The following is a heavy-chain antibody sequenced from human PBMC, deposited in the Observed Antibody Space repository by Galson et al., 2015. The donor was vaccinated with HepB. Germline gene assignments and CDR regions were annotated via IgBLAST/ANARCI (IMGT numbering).Heavy chain of an antibody. D-gene: IGHD6-19*01. V-gene: IGHV3-30*03. CDR3: ARDSGYVSGWYAGRGGFDY. CDR1: GFTLNSYA. Sequence: SLRLSCAASGFTLNSYAIHWVRQAPGKGLEWVTVISYDGRNQNYADSVMGRFTISRDNSKDTVYLQMSSLRADDTAVYYCARDSGYVSGWYAGRGGFDYWGQGTLVTVSS. CDR2: ISYDGRNQ. J-gene: IGHJ4*02.